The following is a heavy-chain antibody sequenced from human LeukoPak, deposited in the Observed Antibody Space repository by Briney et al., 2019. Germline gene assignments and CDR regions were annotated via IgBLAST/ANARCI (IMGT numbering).Heavy chain of an antibody. Sequence: SETLSLTCSVSGASISSYYWSWIRQPPEKGLEWIGYIYYSGSTNYNPSLKSRVTISVDTSKNQFSLKLSSVTAADTAVYYCARDPYGDTAFDYWGQGTLATVSS. D-gene: IGHD4-17*01. J-gene: IGHJ4*02. CDR1: GASISSYY. V-gene: IGHV4-59*01. CDR3: ARDPYGDTAFDY. CDR2: IYYSGST.